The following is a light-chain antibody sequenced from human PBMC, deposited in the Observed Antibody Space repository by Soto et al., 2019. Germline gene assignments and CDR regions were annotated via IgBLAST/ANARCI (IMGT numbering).Light chain of an antibody. Sequence: EIVMTQSPATLSVSPGERATLSCRASQSVSINLAWYQQKPGQAPRLLIYDASTRATGIPGRFSGSGSGTEFTLTISSLQSEDFAVYYCQQYNKWPPLTFGGGTKVEIK. CDR2: DAS. J-gene: IGKJ4*01. CDR1: QSVSIN. V-gene: IGKV3-15*01. CDR3: QQYNKWPPLT.